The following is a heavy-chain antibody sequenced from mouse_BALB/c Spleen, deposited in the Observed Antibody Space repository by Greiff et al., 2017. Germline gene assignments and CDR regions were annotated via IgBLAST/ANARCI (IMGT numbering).Heavy chain of an antibody. Sequence: EVQRVESGGGLVQPGGSRKLSCAASGFTFSSFGMHWVRQAPEKGLEWVAYISSGSSTIYYADTVKGRFTISRDNPKNTLFLQMTSLRSEDTAMYCCAREPLYSGNLWYFDVWGAGTTVTVSS. CDR1: GFTFSSFG. J-gene: IGHJ1*01. CDR3: AREPLYSGNLWYFDV. CDR2: ISSGSSTI. D-gene: IGHD2-1*01. V-gene: IGHV5-17*02.